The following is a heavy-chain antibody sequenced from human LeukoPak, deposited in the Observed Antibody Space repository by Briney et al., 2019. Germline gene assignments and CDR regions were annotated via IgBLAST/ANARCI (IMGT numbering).Heavy chain of an antibody. Sequence: PGGSLRLSCAASGFTFSSYAMSWVRQAPGKGLEWLSAISDNGGSTYYSDSVKGRFTISRDNSKNTLYLQMNSLRAEDTAVYYCAKEGSSYGHGAYWGQGTLVTVSS. V-gene: IGHV3-23*01. D-gene: IGHD5-18*01. CDR1: GFTFSSYA. CDR3: AKEGSSYGHGAY. CDR2: ISDNGGST. J-gene: IGHJ4*02.